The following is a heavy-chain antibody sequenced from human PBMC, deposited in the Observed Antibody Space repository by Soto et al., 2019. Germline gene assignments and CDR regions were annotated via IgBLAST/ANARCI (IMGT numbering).Heavy chain of an antibody. CDR1: GYTFTGYY. V-gene: IGHV1-2*02. J-gene: IGHJ6*02. Sequence: QVQLVQSGADVKTPGASVRVSCKASGYTFTGYYVHWVREAPGQGLEWMGWINPETGGTSYAQKLQGRVTLSRDTSINTADRELSRLRFDDAAVYFCARERYQVISDGMDVWGQGTTVTVSS. CDR2: INPETGGT. CDR3: ARERYQVISDGMDV. D-gene: IGHD2-2*01.